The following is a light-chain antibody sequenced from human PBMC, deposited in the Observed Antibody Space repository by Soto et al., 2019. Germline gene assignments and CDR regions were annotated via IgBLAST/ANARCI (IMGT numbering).Light chain of an antibody. CDR1: SSDVGGYNY. CDR2: YVS. Sequence: QSVLTQPRSVSGSPGKSVTISCTGTSSDVGGYNYVSWYQQHPGKAPKLMIYYVSKRPSGVPDRFSGSKSGNTASLTISGLQAEDEADYYCSSYAGSYTWVFGGGTKVTVL. V-gene: IGLV2-11*01. CDR3: SSYAGSYTWV. J-gene: IGLJ3*02.